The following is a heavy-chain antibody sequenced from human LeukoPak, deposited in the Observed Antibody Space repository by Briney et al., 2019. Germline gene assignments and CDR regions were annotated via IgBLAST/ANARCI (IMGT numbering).Heavy chain of an antibody. J-gene: IGHJ3*02. Sequence: GGSLRLSCAASGFTFDDYAIHWVRQAPGKGLEWVAVISYDGSSKYYADSVKGRFTISRDNSKNTLYLQMNSLRAEDTAVYYCARARSSYGYGDAFDIWGQGTMVTVSS. CDR1: GFTFDDYA. V-gene: IGHV3-30*04. D-gene: IGHD5-18*01. CDR2: ISYDGSSK. CDR3: ARARSSYGYGDAFDI.